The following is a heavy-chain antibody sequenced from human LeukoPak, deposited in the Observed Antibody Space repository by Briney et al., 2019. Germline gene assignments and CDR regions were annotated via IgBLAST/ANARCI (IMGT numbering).Heavy chain of an antibody. CDR2: INSDGIGT. V-gene: IGHV3-74*01. Sequence: GGSLRLSCAASGFTFSPYWMRWVRQAPGKGLVWVTRINSDGIGTIYADSVKGRFTISRDNAKNTLYLLMNSLRAEDTAVYYCARGGPDHAFDIWGQGTMVTVSS. J-gene: IGHJ3*02. CDR1: GFTFSPYW. CDR3: ARGGPDHAFDI.